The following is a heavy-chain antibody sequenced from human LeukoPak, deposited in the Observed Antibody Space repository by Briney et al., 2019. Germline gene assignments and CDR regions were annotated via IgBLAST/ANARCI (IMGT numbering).Heavy chain of an antibody. D-gene: IGHD3-22*01. V-gene: IGHV3-23*01. CDR1: GFTFSSYG. Sequence: GGSLRLSCAASGFTFSSYGMSWVRQAPGKGLEWVSAISGSGGSTYYADSVKGRFTISRDNSKNTLYLQMNSLRAEDTAVYYCAKGGLGDYYDSSGYEWGQGTLVTVSS. CDR2: ISGSGGST. CDR3: AKGGLGDYYDSSGYE. J-gene: IGHJ4*02.